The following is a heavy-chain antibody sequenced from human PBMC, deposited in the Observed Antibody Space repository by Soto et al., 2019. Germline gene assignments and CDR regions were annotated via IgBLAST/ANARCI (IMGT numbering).Heavy chain of an antibody. CDR1: GFTFSSYW. CDR3: ARDGGYSSGYPVSFDY. D-gene: IGHD6-19*01. CDR2: INSDGSST. Sequence: GGSLRLSCAASGFTFSSYWMHWVRQAPGKGLVWVSRINSDGSSTSYADSVKGRFTISRDKAKNTLYLQMNSLRAEDTAVYYCARDGGYSSGYPVSFDYWGQGTLVTVSS. J-gene: IGHJ4*02. V-gene: IGHV3-74*01.